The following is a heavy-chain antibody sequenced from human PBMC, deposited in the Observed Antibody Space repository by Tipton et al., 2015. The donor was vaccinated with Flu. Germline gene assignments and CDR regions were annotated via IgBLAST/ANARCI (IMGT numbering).Heavy chain of an antibody. D-gene: IGHD3-3*01. Sequence: TLSLTCTVSGGSISSYYWSWIRQPPGKGLEWIGYIYYSGSTNYNPSLKSRVTISVDTSKNQFSLKLSSVTAADTAVYYCARDVGYYDFWSGYYTGGGDHNWFDPWGQGTLVTVSS. CDR3: ARDVGYYDFWSGYYTGGGDHNWFDP. CDR2: IYYSGST. J-gene: IGHJ5*02. CDR1: GGSISSYY. V-gene: IGHV4-59*01.